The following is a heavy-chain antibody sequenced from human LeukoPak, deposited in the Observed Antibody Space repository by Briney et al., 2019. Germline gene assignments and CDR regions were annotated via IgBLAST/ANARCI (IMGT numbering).Heavy chain of an antibody. Sequence: GGSLRLSCAASGFTFSRYGMHWVRQAPGKGLEWVSFTRFDGKNKYYADSVKGRFTISKDSSKNTLDLQVNSLRTEDTAVYYCAGGFVGRRGNYQYKDVWGKGTTVTISS. CDR2: TRFDGKNK. CDR3: AGGFVGRRGNYQYKDV. V-gene: IGHV3-30*02. D-gene: IGHD3-16*01. J-gene: IGHJ6*04. CDR1: GFTFSRYG.